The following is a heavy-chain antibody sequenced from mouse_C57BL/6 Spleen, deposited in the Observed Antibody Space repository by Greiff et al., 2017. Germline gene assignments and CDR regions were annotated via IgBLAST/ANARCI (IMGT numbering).Heavy chain of an antibody. CDR1: GYTFTSYW. V-gene: IGHV1-50*01. CDR3: ARSGTGSYFDY. J-gene: IGHJ2*01. D-gene: IGHD4-1*01. CDR2: IDPSDSYT. Sequence: VQLQQPGAELVKPGASVKLSCKASGYTFTSYWMQWVKQRPGQGLEWIGEIDPSDSYTNYNQKFKGKATLTVDTSSSTAYMQLSSLTSEDSAVYCCARSGTGSYFDYWGQGTTLTVSS.